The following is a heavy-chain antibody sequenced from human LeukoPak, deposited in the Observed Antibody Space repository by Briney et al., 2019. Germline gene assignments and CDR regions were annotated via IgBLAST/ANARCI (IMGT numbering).Heavy chain of an antibody. Sequence: ASVKVSCKASGYTFTSYGISWVRQAPGQGLEWMGWISAYNGNTNYAQKPQGRVTMTTDTSTSTAYMELRSLRSDDTAVYYCAGERNLNLIDYRGQGTLVTVSS. V-gene: IGHV1-18*01. D-gene: IGHD1-14*01. J-gene: IGHJ4*02. CDR3: AGERNLNLIDY. CDR1: GYTFTSYG. CDR2: ISAYNGNT.